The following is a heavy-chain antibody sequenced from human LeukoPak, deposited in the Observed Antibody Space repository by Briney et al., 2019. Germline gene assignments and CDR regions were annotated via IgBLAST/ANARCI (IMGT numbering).Heavy chain of an antibody. CDR2: MNPNSGNT. Sequence: ASVKVSCKASGYTFTSYDINWVRQATGQGLEWMGWMNPNSGNTGYAQKFQGRVTMTRNTSISTAYMELSSLRSEDTAVYYCARVPRRAYGSSGYYSDYWGQGTLVTVSS. V-gene: IGHV1-8*01. J-gene: IGHJ4*02. CDR3: ARVPRRAYGSSGYYSDY. CDR1: GYTFTSYD. D-gene: IGHD3-22*01.